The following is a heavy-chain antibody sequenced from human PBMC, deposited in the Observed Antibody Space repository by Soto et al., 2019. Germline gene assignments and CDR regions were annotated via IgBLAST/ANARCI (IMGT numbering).Heavy chain of an antibody. CDR3: AREKYGDYAY. Sequence: QVQVVQSGAEVKKPGASVKVSCKASGYTFTSYGISWVRQAPGQGLEWMGGINTYNGNKNYAQNLQGRVTMTTDTSTRTAYMEVRSLRSDDTVVYYCAREKYGDYAYWGQVSLVSVTS. V-gene: IGHV1-18*01. J-gene: IGHJ4*02. CDR2: INTYNGNK. D-gene: IGHD4-17*01. CDR1: GYTFTSYG.